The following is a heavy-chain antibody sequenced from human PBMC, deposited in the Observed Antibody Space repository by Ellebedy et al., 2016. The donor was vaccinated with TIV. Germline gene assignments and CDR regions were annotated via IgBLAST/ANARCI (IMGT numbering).Heavy chain of an antibody. J-gene: IGHJ4*02. Sequence: AASVKVSCKASGYSLTATALNWVRQAPGQGLEWMGWINAGNGNTKYSQKFQGRVTITRDTSASTAYMELSSLRSEDTAVYYCATGSGLWGQGTLVTVSS. CDR2: INAGNGNT. CDR3: ATGSGL. V-gene: IGHV1-3*01. CDR1: GYSLTATA. D-gene: IGHD7-27*01.